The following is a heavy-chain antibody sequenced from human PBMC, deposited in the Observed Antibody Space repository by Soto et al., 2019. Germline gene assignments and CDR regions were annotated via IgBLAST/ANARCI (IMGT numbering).Heavy chain of an antibody. CDR3: ARGGHSSSWYRLEAYFFDY. V-gene: IGHV3-33*01. Sequence: QVQLVESGGGVVQPGRSLRLSCEASGFTFKSYGMHWVRQAPGKGLEWVAVVWYDGTNKKYADSVKGRFNTYRDNSKNTLYLQMDSLRAEDTGIYYRARGGHSSSWYRLEAYFFDYWGQGSLVTVSS. CDR2: VWYDGTNK. CDR1: GFTFKSYG. J-gene: IGHJ4*02. D-gene: IGHD6-13*01.